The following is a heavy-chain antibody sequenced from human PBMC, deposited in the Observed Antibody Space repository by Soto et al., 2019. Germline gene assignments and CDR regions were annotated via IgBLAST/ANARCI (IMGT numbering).Heavy chain of an antibody. CDR3: AAGPSYCSNIACYVDAFDI. CDR2: INHRGST. CDR1: GSFSGYH. V-gene: IGHV4-34*01. J-gene: IGHJ3*02. D-gene: IGHD2-2*01. Sequence: QVQLQQWGAGLLKPSETLSLTCGGGSFSGYHWSWIRQPPGKGLEWIGEINHRGSTNYHPSLKSRVTISADTSKNRFSLKLSSVPAADTAVYYCAAGPSYCSNIACYVDAFDIWGQATMVTVSS.